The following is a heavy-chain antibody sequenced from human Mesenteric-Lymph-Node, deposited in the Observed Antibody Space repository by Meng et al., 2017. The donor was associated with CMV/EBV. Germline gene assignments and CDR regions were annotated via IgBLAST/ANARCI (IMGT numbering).Heavy chain of an antibody. CDR2: ISNSGSTI. Sequence: SGFTFSDYYLTWIRQAPGKGLEWVSYISNSGSTIHYADSVKGRFTISRDSAKNSLYLQMNSLRVEDTAVYYCARVAKGTSSWYFDLWGRGTLVTVSS. D-gene: IGHD6-6*01. CDR3: ARVAKGTSSWYFDL. J-gene: IGHJ2*01. CDR1: GFTFSDYY. V-gene: IGHV3-11*04.